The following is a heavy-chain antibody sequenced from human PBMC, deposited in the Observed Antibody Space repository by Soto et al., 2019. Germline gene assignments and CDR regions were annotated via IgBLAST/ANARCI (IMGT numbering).Heavy chain of an antibody. D-gene: IGHD3-10*01. CDR1: GGSISSYY. Sequence: PSETLSLTCTVSGGSISSYYWSWIRQPPGKGLEWIGYIYYSGSTNYNPSLKSRVTISVDTSKNQFSLKLSSVTAADTAVYYCARGSGSYKGNWFDPWGQGTLVTVSS. J-gene: IGHJ5*02. CDR3: ARGSGSYKGNWFDP. CDR2: IYYSGST. V-gene: IGHV4-59*01.